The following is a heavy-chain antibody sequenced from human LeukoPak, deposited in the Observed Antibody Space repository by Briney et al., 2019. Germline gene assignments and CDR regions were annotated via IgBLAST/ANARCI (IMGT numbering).Heavy chain of an antibody. V-gene: IGHV4-39*01. D-gene: IGHD2-15*01. J-gene: IGHJ3*02. CDR2: IYYSGDA. CDR3: ARFRDIVVVVAAYQRHDAFDI. CDR1: GGSITSSSHY. Sequence: SETLSLTCTVSGGSITSSSHYWGWIRQPPGKGLEWIASIYYSGDAYYNPSLKSRVTTSVDTSKNQFSLKLSSVTAADTAVYYCARFRDIVVVVAAYQRHDAFDIWGQGTMVTVSS.